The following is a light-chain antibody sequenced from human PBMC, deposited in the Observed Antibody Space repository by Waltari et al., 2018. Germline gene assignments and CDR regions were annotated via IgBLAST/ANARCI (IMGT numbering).Light chain of an antibody. Sequence: QSVLTQPHSVSGTPGQTVTISCTGSSSNIRAGYEVHWYQQLPGTAPKLLVSGDDNRPSGVPDRFSGSKSGSSASLAITGLQAEDEADYYCQSYDSSLSGVFGGGTKLTVL. CDR3: QSYDSSLSGV. CDR2: GDD. V-gene: IGLV1-40*01. J-gene: IGLJ2*01. CDR1: SSNIRAGYE.